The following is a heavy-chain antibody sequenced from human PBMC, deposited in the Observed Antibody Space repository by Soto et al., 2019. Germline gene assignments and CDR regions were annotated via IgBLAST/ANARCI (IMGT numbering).Heavy chain of an antibody. V-gene: IGHV3-21*01. Sequence: GSLRLSCAAPGFTFSSYSINWVRQAPGKGLEWVSSISSSSSYIYYADSVKGRFTISRDNAKNSLYLQMNSLRAEDTAVYYCARGVEYYYYGMDVWGQGTTVTVSS. CDR2: ISSSSSYI. CDR1: GFTFSSYS. CDR3: ARGVEYYYYGMDV. J-gene: IGHJ6*02.